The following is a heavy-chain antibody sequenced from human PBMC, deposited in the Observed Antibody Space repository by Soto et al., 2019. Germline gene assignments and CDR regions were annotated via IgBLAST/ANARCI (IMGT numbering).Heavy chain of an antibody. CDR2: IYYSGST. CDR3: ARKFDTASGYEPYYYYGMDV. J-gene: IGHJ6*02. Sequence: SETLSLTCTVSGGSISSGGYYWSWIRQHPGKGLEWIGYIYYSGSTYYNPSLKSRVTISVDTSKNQFSLKLSSVTAADTAVYYCARKFDTASGYEPYYYYGMDVWGQGTTVTVSS. V-gene: IGHV4-31*03. CDR1: GGSISSGGYY. D-gene: IGHD5-12*01.